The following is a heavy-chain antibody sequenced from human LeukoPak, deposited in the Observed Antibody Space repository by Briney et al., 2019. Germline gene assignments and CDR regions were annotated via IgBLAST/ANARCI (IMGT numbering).Heavy chain of an antibody. CDR1: GGSISSSSYY. J-gene: IGHJ4*02. V-gene: IGHV4-39*01. CDR3: ARHVTPSLDSSGYYYDY. Sequence: SETLSLTCTVSGGSISSSSYYWGWIRQPPGKGLEWIGSIYYSGSTYYNPSLKSRVTISVDTSKNQFSLKLSSVTAADTAVYYCARHVTPSLDSSGYYYDYWGQGTLVTVSP. D-gene: IGHD3-22*01. CDR2: IYYSGST.